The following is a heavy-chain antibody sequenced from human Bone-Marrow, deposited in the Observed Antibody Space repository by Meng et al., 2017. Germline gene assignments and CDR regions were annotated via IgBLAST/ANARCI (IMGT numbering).Heavy chain of an antibody. CDR1: GYSISSGYY. J-gene: IGHJ4*02. CDR3: ARLSGSYPVSY. Sequence: SETLSLTCAVSGYSISSGYYWGWIRQPPGKGLEWIGSIYHSGSTYYNPSLKSRVTISVDTSKNQFSLKLSSVTAADTAVYYCARLSGSYPVSYWGQGTLVTVSS. D-gene: IGHD1-26*01. CDR2: IYHSGST. V-gene: IGHV4-38-2*01.